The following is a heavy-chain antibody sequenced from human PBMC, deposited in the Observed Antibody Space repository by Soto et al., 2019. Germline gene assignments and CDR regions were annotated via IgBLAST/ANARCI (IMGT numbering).Heavy chain of an antibody. CDR3: ARVQIQNLPESGTTYSYDASDS. CDR1: GFTFISYG. Sequence: EVQLVESGGGLVEPGGSLRLSCAASGFTFISYGMNWVRQAPGKGLEWVSSISSSSSYIYYADSVKGRFTISRDNAKNSLYLQMNSLRAEDTAVYYCARVQIQNLPESGTTYSYDASDSWGQGTLVTVSS. D-gene: IGHD3-22*01. V-gene: IGHV3-21*02. J-gene: IGHJ4*02. CDR2: ISSSSSYI.